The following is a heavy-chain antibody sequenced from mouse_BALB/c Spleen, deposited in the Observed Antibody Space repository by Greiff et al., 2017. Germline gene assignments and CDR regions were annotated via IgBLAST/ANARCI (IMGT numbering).Heavy chain of an antibody. V-gene: IGHV5-4*02. CDR3: ARGKYGNIDY. CDR2: ISDGGSYT. CDR1: GFTFSDYY. J-gene: IGHJ2*01. D-gene: IGHD2-10*02. Sequence: DVHLVESGGGLVKPGGSLKLSCAASGFTFSDYYMYWVRQTPEKRLEWVATISDGGSYTYYPDSVKGRFTISRDNAKNNLYLQMSSLKSEDTAMYYCARGKYGNIDYWGQGTTLTVSS.